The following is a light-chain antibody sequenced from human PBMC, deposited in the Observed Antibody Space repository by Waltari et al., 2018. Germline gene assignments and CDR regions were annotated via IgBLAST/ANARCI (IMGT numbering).Light chain of an antibody. CDR3: QQYYSFPFT. Sequence: DIVLTQSPDSLGVSLGERATINCKSSQSILYRSNNKNYLSWHQQKPGQPPKLLIYWASTRESGGPDRFSGSGSGTDFTLTISSLQAEDVAVYYCQQYYSFPFTFGPGTKVDIK. V-gene: IGKV4-1*01. CDR1: QSILYRSNNKNY. CDR2: WAS. J-gene: IGKJ3*01.